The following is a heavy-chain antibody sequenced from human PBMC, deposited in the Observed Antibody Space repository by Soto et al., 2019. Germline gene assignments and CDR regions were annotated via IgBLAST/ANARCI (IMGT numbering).Heavy chain of an antibody. V-gene: IGHV3-30*03. CDR3: ARSRDGYSFYFYYGMDV. CDR2: ILYDGSAE. J-gene: IGHJ6*02. D-gene: IGHD4-4*01. Sequence: TVGSLRLSCAASGFTFTSYDMHWVRQAPGKGLEWMALILYDGSAEYYADSVKGRFTISRDNSKSTLYLQMNSLRAEDTAVYYCARSRDGYSFYFYYGMDVWGQGTTVTVSS. CDR1: GFTFTSYD.